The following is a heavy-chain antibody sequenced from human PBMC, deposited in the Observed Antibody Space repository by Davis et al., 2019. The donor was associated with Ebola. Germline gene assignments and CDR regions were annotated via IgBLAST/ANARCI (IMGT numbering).Heavy chain of an antibody. CDR1: GYRFTSHY. CDR2: INPITGGT. Sequence: ASVKVSCKASGYRFTSHYMHWVRPAPGQGLEWMGLINPITGGTSYAQNLQVRVNMTRDTSTSTVYMELSSLTSEDTAVSYCAREGGRYYDSSGCVFDIWGQGTMVKVSS. J-gene: IGHJ3*02. CDR3: AREGGRYYDSSGCVFDI. D-gene: IGHD3-22*01. V-gene: IGHV1-46*01.